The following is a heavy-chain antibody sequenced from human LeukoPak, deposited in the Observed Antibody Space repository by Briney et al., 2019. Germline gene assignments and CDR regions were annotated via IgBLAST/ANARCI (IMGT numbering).Heavy chain of an antibody. CDR1: GYTFSTYG. CDR2: ISADNGNT. CDR3: ARVAGSGSLTGYFYYMDV. J-gene: IGHJ6*03. V-gene: IGHV1-18*04. Sequence: ASVKVSCKASGYTFSTYGITWVRQAPGQGLEWMGWISADNGNTKYAQKLQGRVTMTTDTSTNTAYMELRSLKSDDTAVYYCARVAGSGSLTGYFYYMDVWGKGTTVTLSS. D-gene: IGHD3-10*01.